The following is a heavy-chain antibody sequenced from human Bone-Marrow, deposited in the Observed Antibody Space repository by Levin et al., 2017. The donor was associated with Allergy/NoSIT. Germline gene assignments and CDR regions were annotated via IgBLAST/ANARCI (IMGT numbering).Heavy chain of an antibody. CDR3: ATDWRRDGSGSYSPYGMDV. J-gene: IGHJ6*02. CDR1: GYTFTDYY. CDR2: VDPEDGET. D-gene: IGHD3-10*01. Sequence: ASVKVSCKVSGYTFTDYYMHWVQQAPGKGLEWMGLVDPEDGETIYAEKFQGRVTITADTSTDTAYMELSSLRSEDTAGYYGATDWRRDGSGSYSPYGMDVWGQGTTVTVSS. V-gene: IGHV1-69-2*01.